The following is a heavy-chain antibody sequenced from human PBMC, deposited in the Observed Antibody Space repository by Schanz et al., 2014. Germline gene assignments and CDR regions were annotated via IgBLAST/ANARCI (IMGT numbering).Heavy chain of an antibody. D-gene: IGHD5-12*01. V-gene: IGHV1-69*02. CDR2: IVPIAGIT. Sequence: QVHLVQSGAEVKKPGSSVKVSCKASGGTFSSDTFSWVRQAPGQGLEWMGRIVPIAGITNYAQRFQGRVTITADKSSDTAYMELRSLRSDDTAVYYCARGGSSGYDFSIYYMDVWGKGTTVTVSS. J-gene: IGHJ6*03. CDR3: ARGGSSGYDFSIYYMDV. CDR1: GGTFSSDT.